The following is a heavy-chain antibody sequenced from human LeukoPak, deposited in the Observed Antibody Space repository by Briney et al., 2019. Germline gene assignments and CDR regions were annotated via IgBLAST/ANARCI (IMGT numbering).Heavy chain of an antibody. CDR3: ARGQKAYFDY. V-gene: IGHV4-38-2*02. J-gene: IGHJ4*02. CDR2: IYHSGST. Sequence: SETLSLTCTVSGYSISSGYYWGWIRQPPGKGLEWVGSIYHSGSTYYNPSLKSRVTISIDTYKNQFSLKLSSVTAADTAVYYCARGQKAYFDYWGQGTLVTVSS. CDR1: GYSISSGYY.